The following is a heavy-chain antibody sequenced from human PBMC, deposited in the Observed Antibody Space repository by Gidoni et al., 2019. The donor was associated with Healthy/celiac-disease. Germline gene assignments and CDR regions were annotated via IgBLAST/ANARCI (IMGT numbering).Heavy chain of an antibody. CDR1: GFTFDDYT. J-gene: IGHJ6*02. V-gene: IGHV3-43*01. D-gene: IGHD2-15*01. CDR3: AKDGAYCSGGSCSYYYGMDV. Sequence: EVQLVESGGVVVQPGGSLRLSCAASGFTFDDYTMHWVRQAPGKGLEWVSLISWDGGSTYYADSVKGRFTISRDNSKNSLYLQMNSLRTEDTALYYCAKDGAYCSGGSCSYYYGMDVWGQGTTVTVSS. CDR2: ISWDGGST.